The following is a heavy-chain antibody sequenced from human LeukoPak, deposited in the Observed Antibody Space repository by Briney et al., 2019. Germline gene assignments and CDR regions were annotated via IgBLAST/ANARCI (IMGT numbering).Heavy chain of an antibody. V-gene: IGHV4-59*01. CDR2: IYYSGST. CDR1: GGSISSYY. Sequence: PSETLSLTCTVSGGSISSYYWSWIRQPPGKGLEWIGYIYYSGSTNYNPSLKSRVTISVDMSKNQFSLKMSSVTAADTAVYYCARAPAGPAGFDYWGQGTLVTVSS. CDR3: ARAPAGPAGFDY. D-gene: IGHD6-19*01. J-gene: IGHJ4*02.